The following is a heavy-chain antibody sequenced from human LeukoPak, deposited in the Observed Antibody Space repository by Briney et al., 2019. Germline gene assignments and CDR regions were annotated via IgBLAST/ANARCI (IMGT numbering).Heavy chain of an antibody. CDR1: GYTFTSYG. Sequence: ALVKLSCKASGYTFTSYGISWVRQAPGQGLEWMGWISAYNGNTNYAQRLQGRVTMTTDTSTSTAYMELRSLRSDDTAVYYCARVFSSGPFGAFDIWGQGTMVTVSS. CDR2: ISAYNGNT. J-gene: IGHJ3*02. CDR3: ARVFSSGPFGAFDI. V-gene: IGHV1-18*01. D-gene: IGHD6-19*01.